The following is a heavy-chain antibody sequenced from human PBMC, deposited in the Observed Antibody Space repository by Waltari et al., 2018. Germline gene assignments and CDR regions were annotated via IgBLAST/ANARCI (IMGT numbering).Heavy chain of an antibody. J-gene: IGHJ6*02. Sequence: QVQLVQSGAEVKKPGASVKVSCKASGYTFTSYAMHWVRQAPGQRLEWMGWINAGNGNTKYSQKFQGRVTITRDTSASTAYMELSSLRSEDTAVYYCALAAAGTMGMDVWGQGTTVTVSS. CDR1: GYTFTSYA. D-gene: IGHD6-13*01. CDR2: INAGNGNT. CDR3: ALAAAGTMGMDV. V-gene: IGHV1-3*01.